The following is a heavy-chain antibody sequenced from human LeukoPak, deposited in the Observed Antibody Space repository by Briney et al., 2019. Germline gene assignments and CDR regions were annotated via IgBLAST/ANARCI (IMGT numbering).Heavy chain of an antibody. CDR3: ARLTHIYSGYPSAHFDY. D-gene: IGHD5-12*01. Sequence: SETLSLTCSVSGGSISSYFWSWIRQPPGKGLEWIGYIYYSGSTNYNPSLKSRVTISVDTSKNQFSLKLSSVTAADTAVYYCARLTHIYSGYPSAHFDYWGQGTLVTVSS. CDR1: GGSISSYF. V-gene: IGHV4-59*08. J-gene: IGHJ4*02. CDR2: IYYSGST.